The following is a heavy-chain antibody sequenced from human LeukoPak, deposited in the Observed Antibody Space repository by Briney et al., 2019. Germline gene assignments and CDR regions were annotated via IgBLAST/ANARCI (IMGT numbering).Heavy chain of an antibody. Sequence: GGSLRLSCAASGFTFSSYSMNWVRQAPGKGLEWVSAISGSGGSTYYADSVKGRFTISRDNSKNTLYLQMNSLRAEDTAVYYCAKDEMYYYDSSGYYYAEAPEYWGQGTLVTVSS. CDR2: ISGSGGST. V-gene: IGHV3-23*01. CDR3: AKDEMYYYDSSGYYYAEAPEY. J-gene: IGHJ4*02. CDR1: GFTFSSYS. D-gene: IGHD3-22*01.